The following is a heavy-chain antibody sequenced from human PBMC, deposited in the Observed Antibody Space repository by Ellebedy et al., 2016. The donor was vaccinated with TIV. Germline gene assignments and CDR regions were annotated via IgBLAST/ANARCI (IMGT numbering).Heavy chain of an antibody. CDR1: GFTVSSNY. J-gene: IGHJ4*02. D-gene: IGHD3-3*02. CDR2: IYSGGST. CDR3: ARDCCTWRHFGY. Sequence: PGGSLRLSCEGSGFTVSSNYMSWVRQAPGKGLEWVPVIYSGGSTYYADSVKGRFTISRDNSKNTLYLQMNSLRAEDTAVYYCARDCCTWRHFGYWGQGTLVTVSS. V-gene: IGHV3-66*01.